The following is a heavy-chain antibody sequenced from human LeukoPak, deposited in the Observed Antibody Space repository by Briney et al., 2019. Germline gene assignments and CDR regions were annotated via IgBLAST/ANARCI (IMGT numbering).Heavy chain of an antibody. CDR3: XRXSXXDPPXXVVVPAAXPGY. V-gene: IGHV3-30*02. CDR1: GFTFSSYG. Sequence: GGSLRLSCAASGFTFSSYGMHWVRQAPGKGLEWVAFXXXDXSXKYYADSVKGRFTISRDNSKNTLYLQMNSLRAEDTAVYYXXRXSXXDPPXXVVVPAAXPGYWGQGTLVTVSS. CDR2: XXXDXSXK. J-gene: IGHJ4*02. D-gene: IGHD2-2*01.